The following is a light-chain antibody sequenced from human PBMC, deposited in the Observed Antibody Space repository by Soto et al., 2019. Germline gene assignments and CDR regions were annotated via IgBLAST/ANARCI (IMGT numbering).Light chain of an antibody. V-gene: IGLV1-44*01. CDR1: TSNIGSNA. Sequence: QSVLTQTPSASGTPGQRVIIFCSGSTSNIGSNAVSWYQQLPGTAPKLLIYSNAQRPSGVSDRFSGSRSGTSASLAISGLQSEDESDYFCAAWDDRLNGVIFGGGTQLTV. CDR3: AAWDDRLNGVI. J-gene: IGLJ2*01. CDR2: SNA.